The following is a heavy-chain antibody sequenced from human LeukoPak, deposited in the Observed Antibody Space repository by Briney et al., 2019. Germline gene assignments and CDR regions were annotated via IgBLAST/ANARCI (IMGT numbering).Heavy chain of an antibody. J-gene: IGHJ4*02. CDR1: GGSISSSSYY. D-gene: IGHD1-26*01. CDR2: IYYSGST. Sequence: PSETLSLTCTVSGGSISSSSYYWGWIRQPPGKGLEWIGSIYYSGSTYYNPSLKSRVTISVDTSKNQFSLKLSSVTAADTAVYYCARRIVGATNRIFDYWGQGTLVTVSS. V-gene: IGHV4-39*07. CDR3: ARRIVGATNRIFDY.